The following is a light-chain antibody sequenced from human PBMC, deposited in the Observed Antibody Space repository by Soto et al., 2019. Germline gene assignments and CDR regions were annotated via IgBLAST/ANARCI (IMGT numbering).Light chain of an antibody. CDR1: QSVSSTS. Sequence: EVVLTQSPGTLSLSPGERVTILCLASQSVSSTSLAWYQQKPGQTPRLLIYGASSRATGTPDRISGGGSGTHFTLTISRLEPEDFAVYYCQQYDTSPRTFGQGTKVEI. CDR2: GAS. V-gene: IGKV3-20*01. CDR3: QQYDTSPRT. J-gene: IGKJ1*01.